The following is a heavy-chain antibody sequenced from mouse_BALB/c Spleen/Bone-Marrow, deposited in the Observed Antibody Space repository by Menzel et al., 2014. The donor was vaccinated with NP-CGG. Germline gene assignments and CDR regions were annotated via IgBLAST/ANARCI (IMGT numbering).Heavy chain of an antibody. J-gene: IGHJ4*01. CDR1: GFDFSRYW. V-gene: IGHV4-1*02. D-gene: IGHD1-1*01. CDR2: INPDSSTI. Sequence: EVKVVESGGGLVQPGGSLKLSCAASGFDFSRYWVGWVRQAPGKGLEWIGEINPDSSTINYTPSLKDKFIISRDNAKNTLYLQMSKVRSEDTALYYCARLGYYGSMDYWGQGTSVTVSS. CDR3: ARLGYYGSMDY.